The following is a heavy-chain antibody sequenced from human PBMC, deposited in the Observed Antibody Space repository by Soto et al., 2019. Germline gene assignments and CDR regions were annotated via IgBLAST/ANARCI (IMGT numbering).Heavy chain of an antibody. Sequence: EVQLVESGGGLVQPGGSLRLSCAASGFTFSDYWMTWVRQAPGKGLEWVGNIKRDGSERYYVDSVQGRFTISKDNAKNSLYLQMNSLRAEDTAVYYCALHDGTKFDYWGQGTLVTVSS. CDR2: IKRDGSER. J-gene: IGHJ4*02. CDR3: ALHDGTKFDY. CDR1: GFTFSDYW. D-gene: IGHD1-7*01. V-gene: IGHV3-7*01.